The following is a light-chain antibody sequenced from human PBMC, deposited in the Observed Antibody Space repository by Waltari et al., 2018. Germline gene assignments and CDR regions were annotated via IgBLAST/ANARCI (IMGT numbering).Light chain of an antibody. CDR2: GTS. V-gene: IGKV3-20*01. CDR1: QSVTSIS. Sequence: ASQSVTSISLTWYQQKRGQAPRLLIYGTSSRATGIPDRFSGSGSGTDFTLTISRLEPEDFAVYYCQQYDGEVVTFGGGTKVEI. J-gene: IGKJ4*01. CDR3: QQYDGEVVT.